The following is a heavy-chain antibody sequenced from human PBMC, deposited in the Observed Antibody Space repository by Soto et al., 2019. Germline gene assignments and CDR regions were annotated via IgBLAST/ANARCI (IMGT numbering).Heavy chain of an antibody. D-gene: IGHD3-9*01. CDR2: LSGGGSTT. J-gene: IGHJ4*02. CDR1: GFTFSLSA. V-gene: IGHV3-23*01. Sequence: EVQLLESGGGFVQPGESLRLSCAASGFTFSLSAMSWVRQAPGRGLDWVSSLSGGGSTTDYADSVKGRFTISSDNSKNTVHLQMNSLRAEDTAVYYCAKGPEYDILTGCDYWGQGALVTFSS. CDR3: AKGPEYDILTGCDY.